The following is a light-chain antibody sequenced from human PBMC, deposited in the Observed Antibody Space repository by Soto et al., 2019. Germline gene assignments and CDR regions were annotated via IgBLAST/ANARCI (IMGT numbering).Light chain of an antibody. Sequence: IQMTQSPSSLSASVGDRVTITCRASEGIPNYLAWYQKKPGEAPKLLIYDASILQSGVPSRFSGGGSGTDFTLTIICLRPEDVASYYCQRYNTAVMAFGQGTRLDIK. J-gene: IGKJ5*01. CDR2: DAS. CDR3: QRYNTAVMA. V-gene: IGKV1-27*01. CDR1: EGIPNY.